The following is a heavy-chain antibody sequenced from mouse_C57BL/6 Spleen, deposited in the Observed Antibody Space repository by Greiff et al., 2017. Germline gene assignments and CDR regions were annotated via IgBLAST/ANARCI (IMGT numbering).Heavy chain of an antibody. J-gene: IGHJ2*01. V-gene: IGHV1-80*01. CDR2: IYPGDGDT. D-gene: IGHD2-4*01. Sequence: QVQLQQSGAELVKPGASVKISCKASGYAFSSYWMNWVKQRPGKGLEWIGQIYPGDGDTNYNGKFKGKATLTADKSSSTAYMQLSSLTSEDSAVYFCARERLYDYDYFDYWGQGTTLTVSS. CDR3: ARERLYDYDYFDY. CDR1: GYAFSSYW.